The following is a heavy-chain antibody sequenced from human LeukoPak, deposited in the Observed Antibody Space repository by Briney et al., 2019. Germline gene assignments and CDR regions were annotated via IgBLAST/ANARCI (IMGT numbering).Heavy chain of an antibody. CDR2: ISYDGSNK. V-gene: IGHV3-30*04. D-gene: IGHD4-11*01. J-gene: IGHJ3*02. CDR3: AKSRSNFEADAFDI. Sequence: GGSLRLSCAASGFTFSSYAMHWVRQAPGKGLEWVAVISYDGSNKYYADSVKGRFTISRDNSKNTLFLQMNSLRAEDTAIYYCAKSRSNFEADAFDIWGQGTMVTVSS. CDR1: GFTFSSYA.